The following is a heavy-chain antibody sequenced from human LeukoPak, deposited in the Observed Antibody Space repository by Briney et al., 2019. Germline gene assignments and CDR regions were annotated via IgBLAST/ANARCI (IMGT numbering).Heavy chain of an antibody. J-gene: IGHJ5*02. D-gene: IGHD3-10*01. CDR3: AKAASMVRGVNWFDP. CDR2: ISASGGST. Sequence: PGGSLRLSCAGSGFIFSSYAMSWVRQAPGKGLEWVSGISASGGSTYYVDSVKGRFTISRDNSKNTLYPQMNSLRAEDTAVYYCAKAASMVRGVNWFDPWGQGTLVTVSS. CDR1: GFIFSSYA. V-gene: IGHV3-23*01.